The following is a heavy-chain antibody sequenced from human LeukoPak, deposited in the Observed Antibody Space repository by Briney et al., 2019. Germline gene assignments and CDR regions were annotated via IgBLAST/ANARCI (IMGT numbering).Heavy chain of an antibody. CDR2: IYDSGST. D-gene: IGHD2-15*01. J-gene: IGHJ3*02. CDR1: GASIRSGDYF. V-gene: IGHV4-30-4*01. Sequence: SQTLSLTCTVSGASIRSGDYFWSWIRQPPGKGLEWIGYIYDSGSTYYNPSLKSRITISVDTSENRFSLKLSSVTATDTAVYYCARDCSGGTCYGAFDIWGQGTMVTVSS. CDR3: ARDCSGGTCYGAFDI.